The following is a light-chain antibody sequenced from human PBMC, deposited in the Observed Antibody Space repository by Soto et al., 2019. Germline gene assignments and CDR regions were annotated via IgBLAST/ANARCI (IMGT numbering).Light chain of an antibody. CDR2: EVF. V-gene: IGLV2-23*02. CDR3: CSYAGRATYV. Sequence: QSVLTQPASVSGSPGQSITISCTGPSSDVGSYNLVSWYQQYPGKAPKLIIFEVFKRPSGVSHRFSGSKSGNTASLTISGLQADDEANYYCCSYAGRATYVFGGGTKGTVL. J-gene: IGLJ1*01. CDR1: SSDVGSYNL.